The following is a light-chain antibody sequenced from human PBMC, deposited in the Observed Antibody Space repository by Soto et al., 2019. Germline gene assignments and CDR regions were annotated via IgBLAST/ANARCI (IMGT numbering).Light chain of an antibody. CDR2: AAS. J-gene: IGKJ2*02. Sequence: AIQMTQSPSSLSASVGDRVTITCRASQGIRNYLGWYQQKPGKAPKLLIYAASTLQSGVPSRFSGSGSGTDFTLTISSLQPEDFATYYCLQDNSYPRTFGQGTKVEI. CDR1: QGIRNY. CDR3: LQDNSYPRT. V-gene: IGKV1-6*01.